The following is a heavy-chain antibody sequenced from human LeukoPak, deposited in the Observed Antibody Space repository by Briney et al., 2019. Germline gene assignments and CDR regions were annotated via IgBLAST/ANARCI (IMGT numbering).Heavy chain of an antibody. CDR3: ARDAYVWGSYRYDY. Sequence: GGSLRLSCAASGFTFSSYSMNWVRQAPGKGLEWVSYISSSSSTIYYADSVKGRFTISRDNAKNSLYLQMSSLRAEDAAVYYCARDAYVWGSYRYDYWGQGTLVTVSS. CDR2: ISSSSSTI. V-gene: IGHV3-48*01. D-gene: IGHD3-16*02. CDR1: GFTFSSYS. J-gene: IGHJ4*02.